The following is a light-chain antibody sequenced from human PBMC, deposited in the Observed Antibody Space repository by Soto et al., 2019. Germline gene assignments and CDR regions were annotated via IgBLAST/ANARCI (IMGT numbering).Light chain of an antibody. CDR2: GAS. CDR1: QSVSSN. J-gene: IGKJ3*01. CDR3: LQYKNWPFT. V-gene: IGKV3-15*01. Sequence: EIVMTQSPATLSVSPGDRATLSCRASQSVSSNLAWYQQKPGQAPRLLIYGASTRATGIPARFSGSGSGTEFTLTISSLQCGDFAVYYCLQYKNWPFTFGPWTKVDIK.